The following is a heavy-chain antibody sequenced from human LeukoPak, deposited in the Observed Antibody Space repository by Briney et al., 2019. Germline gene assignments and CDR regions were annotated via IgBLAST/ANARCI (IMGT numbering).Heavy chain of an antibody. J-gene: IGHJ4*02. CDR3: ARGRKRGAAAGPVFDY. CDR2: INHSGST. CDR1: GGSFSGYY. Sequence: NSSETLSLTCAVYGGSFSGYYWSWIRQPPGKGREWIAEINHSGSTNYNPSLKSRVTISVDTSRNQFSLKLSSVTAADTAVYYCARGRKRGAAAGPVFDYWGQGTLVTVSS. V-gene: IGHV4-34*01. D-gene: IGHD6-13*01.